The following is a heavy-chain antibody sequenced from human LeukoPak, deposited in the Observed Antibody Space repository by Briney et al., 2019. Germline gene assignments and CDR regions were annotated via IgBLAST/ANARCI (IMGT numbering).Heavy chain of an antibody. D-gene: IGHD3-22*01. CDR1: GGSISSYY. Sequence: SETLSLTCTVSGGSISSYYWSWIRQPPGKGLEWIGYIYYSGSTNDNPSLKSRVTISVDTSKNQFSLKLRSVTAADTAVYYCARARNYYDNSGYYYEGDAFDIWGQGTMVTVSS. J-gene: IGHJ3*02. V-gene: IGHV4-59*01. CDR2: IYYSGST. CDR3: ARARNYYDNSGYYYEGDAFDI.